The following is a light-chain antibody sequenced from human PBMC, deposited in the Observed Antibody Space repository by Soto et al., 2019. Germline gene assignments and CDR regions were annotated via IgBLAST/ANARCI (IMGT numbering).Light chain of an antibody. CDR3: GTWDTSLSAVV. V-gene: IGLV1-51*01. CDR2: DNN. J-gene: IGLJ2*01. Sequence: QSVLTQPLSVSAAPGQKVTISCSGSSSNIVSWYQQLPGTAPKLLIYDNNKRPSGIPDRFSGSKSGTSATLGITGLQTGDEADYYCGTWDTSLSAVVFGGGTKLTVL. CDR1: SSNI.